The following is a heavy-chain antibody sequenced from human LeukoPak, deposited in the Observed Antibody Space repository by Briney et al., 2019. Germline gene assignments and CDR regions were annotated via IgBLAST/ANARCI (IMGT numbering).Heavy chain of an antibody. CDR3: ARGPDYYGSGSYHGFWFDP. CDR2: IYYSGST. J-gene: IGHJ5*02. D-gene: IGHD3-10*01. CDR1: GGSISSYY. Sequence: PSETLSLTCTVSGGSISSYYWSWIRQPPGKGLEWMGYIYYSGSTNYNPSLKSRVTISVDTSKSQFSLKLSSVTAADTAVYYCARGPDYYGSGSYHGFWFDPWGQGTLVTVSS. V-gene: IGHV4-59*12.